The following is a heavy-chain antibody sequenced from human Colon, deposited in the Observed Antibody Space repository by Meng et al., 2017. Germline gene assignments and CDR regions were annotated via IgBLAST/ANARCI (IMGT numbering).Heavy chain of an antibody. D-gene: IGHD1-26*01. CDR1: GGSVSSAGYQ. V-gene: IGHV4-61*08. CDR2: AST. J-gene: IGHJ4*02. CDR3: ARDHMGSLDY. Sequence: QGQRQESGPGLVGTSGIPSRICSVSGGSVSSAGYQWSWIRQPPGKGLEWIGYASTNYNPSLKSRVTISVDTSKNQFSLRLTSVTAADTAVYYCARDHMGSLDYWGQGILVTVSS.